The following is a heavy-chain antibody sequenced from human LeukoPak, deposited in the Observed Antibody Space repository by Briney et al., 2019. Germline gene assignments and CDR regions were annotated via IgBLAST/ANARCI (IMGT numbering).Heavy chain of an antibody. CDR3: AKAASKRTDYGDYAFYYYMDV. D-gene: IGHD4-17*01. CDR1: GGSISSYY. CDR2: IYYSGST. Sequence: SETLSLTCTVSGGSISSYYWSWIRQPPGKGLEWIGYIYYSGSTNYNPSLKSRVTISVDTSKNQFSLKLSSVTAADTAVYYCAKAASKRTDYGDYAFYYYMDVWGKGTTVTISS. V-gene: IGHV4-59*08. J-gene: IGHJ6*03.